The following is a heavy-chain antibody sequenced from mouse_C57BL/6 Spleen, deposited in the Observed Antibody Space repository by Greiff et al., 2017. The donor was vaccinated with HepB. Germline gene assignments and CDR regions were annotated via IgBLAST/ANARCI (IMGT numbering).Heavy chain of an antibody. CDR3: ARNPDYYGSTYFDV. J-gene: IGHJ1*03. Sequence: VQLQQSGPELVKPGASVKISCKASGYAFSSSWMNWVKQRPGKGLEWIGRIYPGDGDTNYNGKFKGKATLTADKSSSTAYMQLSSLTSEDSAVYFCARNPDYYGSTYFDVWGTGTTVTVSS. CDR1: GYAFSSSW. V-gene: IGHV1-82*01. D-gene: IGHD1-1*01. CDR2: IYPGDGDT.